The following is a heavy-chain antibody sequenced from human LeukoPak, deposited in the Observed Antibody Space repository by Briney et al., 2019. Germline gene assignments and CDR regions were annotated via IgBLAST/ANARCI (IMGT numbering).Heavy chain of an antibody. CDR3: AREPRDRIVGPLDY. J-gene: IGHJ4*02. V-gene: IGHV3-30*14. Sequence: PGRSLRHSCTVSGFTFNPFAMHWVRQSPGKGLEWVALISYDVNDKYYTDSVKGRFTISRDISKNTVYLQMNSLRPEDTAVYYCAREPRDRIVGPLDYWGRGTLVTVSS. CDR2: ISYDVNDK. D-gene: IGHD3/OR15-3a*01. CDR1: GFTFNPFA.